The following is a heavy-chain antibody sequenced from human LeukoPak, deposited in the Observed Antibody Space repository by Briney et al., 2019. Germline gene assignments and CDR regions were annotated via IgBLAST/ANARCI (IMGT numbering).Heavy chain of an antibody. CDR3: ARDRGYYYDSSGYYYYY. CDR1: GFTFSSYW. J-gene: IGHJ4*02. Sequence: GGSLRLSCAASGFTFSSYWMSWVRQAPGKGLEGVANINQDGSEKYYVDSVKGRFTISRDNAKNSLYLQMNSLRAEDTAVYYCARDRGYYYDSSGYYYYYWGQGTLVTVSS. CDR2: INQDGSEK. V-gene: IGHV3-7*01. D-gene: IGHD3-22*01.